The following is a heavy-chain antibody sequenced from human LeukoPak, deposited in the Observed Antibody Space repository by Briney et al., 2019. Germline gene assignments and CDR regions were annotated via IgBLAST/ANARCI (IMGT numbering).Heavy chain of an antibody. Sequence: GESLKISCKGSGYTFSSYWIGWVRQLPGKGLEWMGTIYPADSDTRYSPSFQGQVTISADKSISTAYLQWSSLKASDTAMYYCARHPDEDDFWSGYLDYWGQGTLVTVSS. CDR2: IYPADSDT. V-gene: IGHV5-51*01. CDR1: GYTFSSYW. D-gene: IGHD3-3*01. CDR3: ARHPDEDDFWSGYLDY. J-gene: IGHJ4*02.